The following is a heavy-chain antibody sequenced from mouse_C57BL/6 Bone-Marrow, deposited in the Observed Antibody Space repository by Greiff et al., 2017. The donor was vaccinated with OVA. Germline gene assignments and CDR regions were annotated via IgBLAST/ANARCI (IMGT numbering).Heavy chain of an antibody. Sequence: QVHVKQSGAELVRPGASVTLSCKASGYTFTDYEMHWVKQTPVHGLEWIGAIDPETGGTAYNQKFKGKAILTADKSSSTAYMELRSLTSEDSAVYYCTRFTTVDLVGYFDVWGTGTTVTVSS. J-gene: IGHJ1*03. D-gene: IGHD1-1*01. CDR2: IDPETGGT. CDR3: TRFTTVDLVGYFDV. V-gene: IGHV1-15*01. CDR1: GYTFTDYE.